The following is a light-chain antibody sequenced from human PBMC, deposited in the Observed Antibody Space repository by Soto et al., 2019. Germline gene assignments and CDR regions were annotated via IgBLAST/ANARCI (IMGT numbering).Light chain of an antibody. V-gene: IGKV1-39*01. CDR2: AAS. CDR3: QQSYSTLLT. J-gene: IGKJ4*01. CDR1: QSISSY. Sequence: DIQMTQSPSSLSASVGDRVTITCRASQSISSYLNWYQQKPGKAPKLLLYAASSLQSGVPSRFSGSGSGTDFTLTISSLQPEDFATYYCQQSYSTLLTFCGGTKVEIK.